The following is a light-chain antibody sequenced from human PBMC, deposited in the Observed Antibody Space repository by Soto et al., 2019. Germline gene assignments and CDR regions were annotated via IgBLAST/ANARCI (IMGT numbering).Light chain of an antibody. CDR3: AAWDNSLVGGPA. CDR1: NSNIGSKY. J-gene: IGLJ2*01. Sequence: QSVLTQPPSASGTPGQRVTISCSGSNSNIGSKYVYWYQQLPGTAPKLLLYRNNQRPSGVPDRFSGSKSGTSASLAISGLRSEDEVDYYCAAWDNSLVGGPAFGGGTKLTVL. CDR2: RNN. V-gene: IGLV1-47*01.